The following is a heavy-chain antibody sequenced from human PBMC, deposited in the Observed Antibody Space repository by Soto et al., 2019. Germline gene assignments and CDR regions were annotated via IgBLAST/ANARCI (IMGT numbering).Heavy chain of an antibody. CDR1: GGSFSGYY. J-gene: IGHJ4*02. Sequence: SKTLSLTCAVYGGSFSGYYWSWIRQPPGKGLEWIGEINHSGSTNYNPSLKSRVTISVDTSKNQFSLKLSSVTAEDTAVYYCAGVGGVIGCFDYWGQGTLVTVSS. V-gene: IGHV4-34*01. CDR3: AGVGGVIGCFDY. D-gene: IGHD3-10*01. CDR2: INHSGST.